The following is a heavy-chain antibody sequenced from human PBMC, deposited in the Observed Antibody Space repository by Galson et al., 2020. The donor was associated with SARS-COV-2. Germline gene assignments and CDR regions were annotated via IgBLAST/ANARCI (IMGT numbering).Heavy chain of an antibody. CDR2: FDPEDGET. Sequence: ASVKVSCKVSGYTLTELSMHWVRQAPGKGLEWMGGFDPEDGETIYPQKFQGRVTMTEDTSTDTPDMELSSLRSEDTAVYYCATDHYSYGRDVWGQGTTVTVSS. J-gene: IGHJ6*02. V-gene: IGHV1-24*01. CDR1: GYTLTELS. CDR3: ATDHYSYGRDV.